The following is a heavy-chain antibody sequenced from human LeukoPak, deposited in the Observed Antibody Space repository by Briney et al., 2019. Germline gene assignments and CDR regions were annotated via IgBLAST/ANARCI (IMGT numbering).Heavy chain of an antibody. CDR1: GYTFTSYD. CDR3: ARGPPNWGYDY. J-gene: IGHJ4*02. Sequence: ASVKVSCEASGYTFTSYDFNWVRQDTGQRPEWMGWMSPNSGDTGYAQKFQDRVTMTRNTSISTAYMELSSLRSDDTAVYYCARGPPNWGYDYWGPGTLVTVPS. D-gene: IGHD7-27*01. CDR2: MSPNSGDT. V-gene: IGHV1-8*01.